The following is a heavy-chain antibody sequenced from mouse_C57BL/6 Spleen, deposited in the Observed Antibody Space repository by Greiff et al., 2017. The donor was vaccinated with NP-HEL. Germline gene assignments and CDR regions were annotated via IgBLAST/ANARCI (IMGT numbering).Heavy chain of an antibody. V-gene: IGHV1-52*01. CDR1: GYTFTSYW. Sequence: VQLQQPGAELVRPGSSVKLSCKASGYTFTSYWMHWVKQRPIQGLEWIGNIDPSDSETHYNQKFKDKATLTVDKSSSTAYMQLSSLTSEDSAVYYCARKGPYYDYDEGFAYWGQGTLVTVSA. D-gene: IGHD2-4*01. J-gene: IGHJ3*01. CDR2: IDPSDSET. CDR3: ARKGPYYDYDEGFAY.